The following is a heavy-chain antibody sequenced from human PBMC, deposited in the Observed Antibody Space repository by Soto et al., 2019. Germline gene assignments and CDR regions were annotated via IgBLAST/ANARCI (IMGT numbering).Heavy chain of an antibody. J-gene: IGHJ4*02. CDR1: GGSISSNY. CDR2: IHYSGRT. CDR3: ARTMGDDYGDHRFDY. Sequence: SETLSLTCTVSGGSISSNYWSWIRQPPGKGLEWIGYIHYSGRTNYNPSLKSRVTISVDKSKNQFSLKLSSVTAADTAVYYCARTMGDDYGDHRFDYWGQGTLVTVSS. D-gene: IGHD4-17*01. V-gene: IGHV4-59*01.